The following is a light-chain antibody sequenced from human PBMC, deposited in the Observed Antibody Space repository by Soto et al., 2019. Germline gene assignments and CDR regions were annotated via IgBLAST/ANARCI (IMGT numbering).Light chain of an antibody. CDR2: DTS. Sequence: EIVLTQSPATLSLSPGERATLSCRASQSVGSFLAWYQQKPGQAPRLLIYDTSIRATGIPARFSGSGSGTDFTLTISSLEPEDFATYYRQQLNSYPITFGQGTRLEIK. J-gene: IGKJ5*01. CDR1: QSVGSF. CDR3: QQLNSYPIT. V-gene: IGKV3-11*01.